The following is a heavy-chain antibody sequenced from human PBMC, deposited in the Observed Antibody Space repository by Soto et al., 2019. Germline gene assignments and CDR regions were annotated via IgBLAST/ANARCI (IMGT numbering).Heavy chain of an antibody. Sequence: SLRLSCAASGFTFSSYAMHWVRQAPGKGLEYVSAISDNGGSRYYADSVKGRFFISRDNSKNTLYLQMGSVRAEDMAVYYCARGGYGDYRGSDFDYWGQGTLVTVSS. V-gene: IGHV3-64*02. J-gene: IGHJ4*02. CDR3: ARGGYGDYRGSDFDY. CDR1: GFTFSSYA. CDR2: ISDNGGSR. D-gene: IGHD4-17*01.